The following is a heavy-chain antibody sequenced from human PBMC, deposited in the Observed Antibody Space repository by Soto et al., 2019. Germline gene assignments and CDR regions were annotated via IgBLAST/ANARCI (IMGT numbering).Heavy chain of an antibody. J-gene: IGHJ6*03. V-gene: IGHV3-23*01. CDR2: ISGSGGNT. CDR1: GFTFSSYA. Sequence: PGGSLRLSCAASGFTFSSYAMSWVRQAPGKGLEWVSAISGSGGNTNYAQKLQGRVTMTTDTSTSTAYMELRSLRSDDTAVYYCARDMSGPTLNYYMDVWGKGTTVTVSS. CDR3: ARDMSGPTLNYYMDV. D-gene: IGHD1-26*01.